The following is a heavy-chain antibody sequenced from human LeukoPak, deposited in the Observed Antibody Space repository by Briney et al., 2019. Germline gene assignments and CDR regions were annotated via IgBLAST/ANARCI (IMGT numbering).Heavy chain of an antibody. Sequence: PGGSLRLSCAASEFTFSSYVMHWVRQAPGKGLEWVAFIRYDGSNKYYADSVKGRFTISRDNSKNTLYLQMNSLRAEDTAVYYCAKDQRNYYDSSGYYSHWGQGTLVTVSS. V-gene: IGHV3-30*02. CDR1: EFTFSSYV. CDR3: AKDQRNYYDSSGYYSH. D-gene: IGHD3-22*01. CDR2: IRYDGSNK. J-gene: IGHJ4*02.